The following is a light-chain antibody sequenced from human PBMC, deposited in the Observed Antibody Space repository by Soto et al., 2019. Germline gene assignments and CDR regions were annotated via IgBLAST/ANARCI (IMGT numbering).Light chain of an antibody. V-gene: IGKV1-5*03. CDR2: KAS. CDR1: QSLSSW. J-gene: IGKJ1*01. Sequence: DIQMTQSPSTLSASVGDRVTVTCRSSQSLSSWLAWYQQKPGKAPKVLNYKASTLENGVPSTFSGSGPGTEFTLTISSLQPDDRATYNCQQYNGCCLWTSGQRTKVDIK. CDR3: QQYNGCCLWT.